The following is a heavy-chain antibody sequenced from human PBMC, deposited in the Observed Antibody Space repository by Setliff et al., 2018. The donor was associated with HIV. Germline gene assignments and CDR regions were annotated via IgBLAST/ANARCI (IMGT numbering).Heavy chain of an antibody. D-gene: IGHD3-3*01. V-gene: IGHV1-46*01. CDR2: INPTSGNT. Sequence: ASVKVSCKASGYTFPSFYVHWVRQAPGQGLEWMGIINPTSGNTTYAQNFQGRVTLTRDTSTSTVYMELRSLRSDDTAVYYCAREYYDFWSGYSDAFHIWGQGTMVTVSS. CDR3: AREYYDFWSGYSDAFHI. CDR1: GYTFPSFY. J-gene: IGHJ3*02.